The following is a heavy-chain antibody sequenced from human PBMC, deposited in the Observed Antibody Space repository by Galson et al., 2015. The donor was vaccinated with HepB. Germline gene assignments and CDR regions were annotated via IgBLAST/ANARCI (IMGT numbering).Heavy chain of an antibody. D-gene: IGHD2-21*02. Sequence: SVKVSCKASGYTFTGYYMHWVRQAPGQGLEWMGWINPNSGGTSYAQKFQGRVTMTRDTSISTAYMELSGLRYDDEALYYCVGRLLSSLGLDVWGLGTTVIVSS. V-gene: IGHV1-2*02. CDR2: INPNSGGT. CDR1: GYTFTGYY. J-gene: IGHJ6*02. CDR3: VGRLLSSLGLDV.